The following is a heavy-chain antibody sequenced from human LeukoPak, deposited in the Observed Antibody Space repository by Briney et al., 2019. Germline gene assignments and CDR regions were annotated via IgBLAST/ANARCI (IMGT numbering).Heavy chain of an antibody. CDR3: ARRISQQLAWFDP. CDR2: IYYSGST. V-gene: IGHV4-30-4*01. J-gene: IGHJ5*02. D-gene: IGHD6-13*01. Sequence: PSETLSLTCTVSGGSISSGDYYWSWIRQPPGKGLEWIGYIYYSGSTYYNPSLKSRVTISVDTSKNQFSLKLGSVTAADTAVYYCARRISQQLAWFDPWGQGTLVTVSS. CDR1: GGSISSGDYY.